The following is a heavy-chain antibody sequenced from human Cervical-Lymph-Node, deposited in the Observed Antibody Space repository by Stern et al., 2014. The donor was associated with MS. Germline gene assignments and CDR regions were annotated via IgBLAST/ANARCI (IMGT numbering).Heavy chain of an antibody. Sequence: QMQLVQYGAEVKKPGSSVKVSCKSSGDTFSSLDIGWVRQAPGQGPEWLGGTTPLFGTTNYAQNFQGRVTFSADDSTSTTYMELSSLRSEDTAVYYCARHQAGIAADWGQGTLVTVSS. CDR3: ARHQAGIAAD. J-gene: IGHJ4*02. V-gene: IGHV1-69*01. D-gene: IGHD6-13*01. CDR1: GDTFSSLD. CDR2: TTPLFGTT.